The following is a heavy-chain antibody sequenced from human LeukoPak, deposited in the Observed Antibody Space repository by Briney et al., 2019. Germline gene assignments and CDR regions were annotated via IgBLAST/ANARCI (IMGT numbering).Heavy chain of an antibody. CDR3: ARIYDFWSGYYPDY. Sequence: GSLSLSCAASGFTFSSYAMSWVRQAPGKGLEWVSYISSSSSTIYYADSVKGRFTISRDNAKNSLYLQMNSLRAEDTAVYYCARIYDFWSGYYPDYWGQGTLVTVSS. J-gene: IGHJ4*02. CDR2: ISSSSSTI. CDR1: GFTFSSYA. V-gene: IGHV3-48*01. D-gene: IGHD3-3*01.